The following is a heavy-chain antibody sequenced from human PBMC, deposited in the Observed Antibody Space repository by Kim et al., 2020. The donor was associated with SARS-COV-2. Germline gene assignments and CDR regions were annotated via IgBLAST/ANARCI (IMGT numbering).Heavy chain of an antibody. CDR2: ISYDGSNK. CDR3: ARDGGAYYDFWSGYPRRGMDV. CDR1: GFTFSSYA. J-gene: IGHJ6*02. V-gene: IGHV3-30*04. Sequence: GGSLRLSCAASGFTFSSYAMHWVRQAPGKGLEWVAVISYDGSNKYYADSVKGRFTISRDNSKNTLYLQMNSLRAEDTAVYYCARDGGAYYDFWSGYPRRGMDVWAKGPRSPSP. D-gene: IGHD3-3*01.